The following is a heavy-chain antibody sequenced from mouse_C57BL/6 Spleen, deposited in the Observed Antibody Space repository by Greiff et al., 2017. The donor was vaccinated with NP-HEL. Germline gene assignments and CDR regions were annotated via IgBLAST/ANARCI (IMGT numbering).Heavy chain of an antibody. CDR1: GYTFTSYG. CDR3: APIYYDYEDYAMDY. D-gene: IGHD2-4*01. J-gene: IGHJ4*01. Sequence: VQLQQSGAELARPGASVKLSCKASGYTFTSYGISWVKQRTGQGLEWIGEIYPRSGNTYYNEKFKGKATLTADKSSSTAYMELRSLTSEDTAIYYCAPIYYDYEDYAMDYWGQGTSVTVSS. V-gene: IGHV1-81*01. CDR2: IYPRSGNT.